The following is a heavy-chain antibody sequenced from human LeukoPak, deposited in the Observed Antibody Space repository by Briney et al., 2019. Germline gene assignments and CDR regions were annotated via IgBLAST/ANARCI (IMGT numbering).Heavy chain of an antibody. CDR1: GFTDSSSY. D-gene: IGHD5-24*01. CDR3: ARENGYKVFDY. J-gene: IGHJ4*02. V-gene: IGHV3-53*01. CDR2: IYSGGYT. Sequence: GGSLRLSCAASGFTDSSSYMIWVRQAPGKGLEWVSVIYSGGYTYYADSVKGRFTISRDHSKNTLYLQMDSLRAEDTAVYYCARENGYKVFDYWGQGTLVTVSS.